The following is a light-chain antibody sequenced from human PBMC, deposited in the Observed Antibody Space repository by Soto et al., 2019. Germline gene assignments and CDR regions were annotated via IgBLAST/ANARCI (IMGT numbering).Light chain of an antibody. CDR2: GAS. Sequence: DIELTQSPGTLSLSLGERATLSCRASHSFSSSYLAWYQQKPGQAPRLLIYGASSRATGIPDRFSGSGSGTDFILTISRLEPEDFAVYYCQQYGSSLFTFGPGTKVDIK. V-gene: IGKV3-20*01. CDR1: HSFSSSY. CDR3: QQYGSSLFT. J-gene: IGKJ3*01.